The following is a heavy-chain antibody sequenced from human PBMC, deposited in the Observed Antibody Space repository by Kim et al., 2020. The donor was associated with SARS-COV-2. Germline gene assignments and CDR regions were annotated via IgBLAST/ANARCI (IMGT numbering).Heavy chain of an antibody. Sequence: SETLSLTCTVSGVSISSSSYYWGWIRQPQGQGLEWFGSIYYSGSTYYNPSLKGRVTISVDTSKNQFSLKLSSVTAADTAVYYCSRLNDILTGYLESGFDYWGQGTLVTVSS. CDR2: IYYSGST. D-gene: IGHD3-9*01. J-gene: IGHJ4*02. CDR1: GVSISSSSYY. V-gene: IGHV4-39*01. CDR3: SRLNDILTGYLESGFDY.